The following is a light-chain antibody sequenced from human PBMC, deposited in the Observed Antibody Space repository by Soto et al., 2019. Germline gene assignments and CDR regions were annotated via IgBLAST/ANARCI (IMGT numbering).Light chain of an antibody. CDR3: TSYTRSPHVV. V-gene: IGLV2-14*03. Sequence: QSALTQPASVSGSPGQSITVSCTGTTKDIGVSNYVSWYQQHTGKAPRLILYDVSNRPSGVSARFSGSKSGNTASLTISGLQIEDEADYYCTSYTRSPHVVFGTGTKVTVL. CDR2: DVS. CDR1: TKDIGVSNY. J-gene: IGLJ1*01.